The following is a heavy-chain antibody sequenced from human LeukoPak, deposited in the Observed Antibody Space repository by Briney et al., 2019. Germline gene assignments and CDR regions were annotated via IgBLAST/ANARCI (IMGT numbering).Heavy chain of an antibody. D-gene: IGHD2-2*03. Sequence: GRSLRLSCAASGFTFSSYAMHGVRQAPGRGLERVAVISYDGSNKYYADSVKGRFTISRDNSKNTLYLQMNSLRAEDTAVYYCARVDNYYYYYYMDVWGKGTTVTVSS. CDR2: ISYDGSNK. CDR1: GFTFSSYA. J-gene: IGHJ6*03. CDR3: ARVDNYYYYYYMDV. V-gene: IGHV3-30*01.